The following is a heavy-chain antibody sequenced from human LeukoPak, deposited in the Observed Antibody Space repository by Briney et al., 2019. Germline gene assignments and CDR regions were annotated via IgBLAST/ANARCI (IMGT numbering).Heavy chain of an antibody. J-gene: IGHJ4*02. Sequence: PGGSLRLSCAASGFTFSDYYMTWIRQAPGKGLEWVSYISSSGSTIYYADSLKGRFTISRDNAKNSLYLQVNSLRDEDTAVYYCARGGYLITFGGVDYWGQGTLVTVSS. D-gene: IGHD3-16*01. CDR3: ARGGYLITFGGVDY. CDR1: GFTFSDYY. V-gene: IGHV3-11*04. CDR2: ISSSGSTI.